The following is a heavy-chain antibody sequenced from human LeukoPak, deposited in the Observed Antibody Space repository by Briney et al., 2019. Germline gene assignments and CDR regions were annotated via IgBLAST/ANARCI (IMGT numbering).Heavy chain of an antibody. J-gene: IGHJ4*02. D-gene: IGHD6-19*01. Sequence: SETLSLTCTVSGGSISSYYWSWIRQPPGMGLEWIGYIYYSGSTNYNPSLKSRVTISVDTSKNQFSLKLSSVTAADTAVYYCARVRSSGWFPFDYWGQGTLVTVSS. V-gene: IGHV4-59*01. CDR1: GGSISSYY. CDR3: ARVRSSGWFPFDY. CDR2: IYYSGST.